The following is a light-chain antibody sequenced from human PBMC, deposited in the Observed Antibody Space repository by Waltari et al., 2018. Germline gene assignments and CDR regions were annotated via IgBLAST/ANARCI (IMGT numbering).Light chain of an antibody. V-gene: IGKV1-39*01. CDR3: QQSYTTPPGS. J-gene: IGKJ5*01. CDR2: ADS. Sequence: DIQLTQSPSSLSASVGDSVTITCRASQSIDSYLNWYQHKPGQAPSLLIYADSALRTGVPLRFSGSRSATDFTLTINSLQLEDFATYYCQQSYTTPPGSFGQGTRLEI. CDR1: QSIDSY.